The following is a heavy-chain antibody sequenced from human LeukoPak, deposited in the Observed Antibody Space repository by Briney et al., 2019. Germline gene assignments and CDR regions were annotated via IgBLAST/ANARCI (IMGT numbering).Heavy chain of an antibody. J-gene: IGHJ4*02. CDR1: GFTFSSYA. D-gene: IGHD3-3*01. CDR3: AKDKTHDFWSGAFFDY. Sequence: GGSLRLSCAASGFTFSSYAMSWVRQAPGKGLEGVSAISGSGGSTYYADSVKGRFTIPRDNSKKTLYLQTNSLRAEDMAVYYCAKDKTHDFWSGAFFDYWGQGTLVTVSS. V-gene: IGHV3-23*01. CDR2: ISGSGGST.